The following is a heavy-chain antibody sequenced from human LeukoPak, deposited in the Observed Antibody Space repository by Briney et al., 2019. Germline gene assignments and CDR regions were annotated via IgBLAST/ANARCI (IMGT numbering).Heavy chain of an antibody. D-gene: IGHD3-22*01. CDR1: GFTFSSYA. V-gene: IGHV3-23*01. Sequence: GGSLRLSCAASGFTFSSYAMNWVRQAPGKGLEWVSAISGSGGGTYYSDSVKGRFTISRDNSKNTLYLQMNSLRAEDTAVYYCASRYDSSGYYSHRNAFDIWGQGTVVTVSS. CDR3: ASRYDSSGYYSHRNAFDI. J-gene: IGHJ3*02. CDR2: ISGSGGGT.